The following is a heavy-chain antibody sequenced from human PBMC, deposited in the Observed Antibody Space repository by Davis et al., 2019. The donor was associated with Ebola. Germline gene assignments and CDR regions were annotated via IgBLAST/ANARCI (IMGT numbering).Heavy chain of an antibody. V-gene: IGHV3-23*01. J-gene: IGHJ4*02. CDR1: GFTFSSYA. Sequence: GESLKISCAASGFTFSSYAMSWVRQAPGKGLEWVSAISASGANTYYTGSVKGRFPISRDNSKNTLYLQINSLRAEDPALYYCAKGGAGAYYPDYWGQGTLVTVSS. D-gene: IGHD3-10*01. CDR2: ISASGANT. CDR3: AKGGAGAYYPDY.